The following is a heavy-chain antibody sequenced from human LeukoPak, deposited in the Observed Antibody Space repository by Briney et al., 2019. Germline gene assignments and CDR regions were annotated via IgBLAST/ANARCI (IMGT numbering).Heavy chain of an antibody. J-gene: IGHJ6*02. CDR1: GDSVTIYY. Sequence: SETLSLTCTVSGDSVTIYYWSWIRQPPGKGLEWLGYVYYSGSATYNPSLKSRVTISVDTSKNQFSLRLSSVTAADTAVYYCARDGSNWSNDYYHGVDVWGQGTTVTVSS. CDR2: VYYSGSA. CDR3: ARDGSNWSNDYYHGVDV. V-gene: IGHV4-59*02. D-gene: IGHD4-11*01.